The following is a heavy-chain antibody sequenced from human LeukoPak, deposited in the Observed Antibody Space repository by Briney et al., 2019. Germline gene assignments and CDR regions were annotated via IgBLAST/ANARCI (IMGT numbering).Heavy chain of an antibody. CDR3: AKLQGAAAASDWFDP. V-gene: IGHV4-61*01. D-gene: IGHD6-13*01. CDR1: GGSVSSGSHF. J-gene: IGHJ5*02. Sequence: SETLSLTCIVSGGSVSSGSHFWSWIRQPPGEGLEWIGYIYYTGSTNYNPSLKSRLTISIDTSKNQFSLKLTSVTTADTAVYYCAKLQGAAAASDWFDPWGQGTLVTVSS. CDR2: IYYTGST.